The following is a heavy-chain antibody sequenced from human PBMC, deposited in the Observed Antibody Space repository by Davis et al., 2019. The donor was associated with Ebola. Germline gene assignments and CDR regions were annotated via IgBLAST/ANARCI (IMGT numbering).Heavy chain of an antibody. CDR3: AKDLPLRGDFWSGYFDY. D-gene: IGHD3-3*01. CDR2: ISGSGGST. CDR1: VITFSSYA. Sequence: GGSLRLSCTDSVITFSSYAMSWVRQAPGKGLEWVSAISGSGGSTYYADSVKGRFTISRDNSKNTLYLQMNSLRAEDTAVYYCAKDLPLRGDFWSGYFDYWGQGTLVTVSS. V-gene: IGHV3-23*01. J-gene: IGHJ4*02.